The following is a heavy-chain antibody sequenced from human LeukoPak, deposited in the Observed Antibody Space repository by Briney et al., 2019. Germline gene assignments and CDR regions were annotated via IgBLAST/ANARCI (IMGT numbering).Heavy chain of an antibody. CDR2: IYSGGST. D-gene: IGHD6-19*01. CDR3: ARDRGYSSGEDY. J-gene: IGHJ4*02. Sequence: GGSLRLSCAASGFTVSSNYMSWVRQSPGKGLEWVSVIYSGGSTYYADSVKGRFTISRDNSKNTLYLQMNSLRAEDTAVYYCARDRGYSSGEDYWGQGTLVTVSS. V-gene: IGHV3-53*01. CDR1: GFTVSSNY.